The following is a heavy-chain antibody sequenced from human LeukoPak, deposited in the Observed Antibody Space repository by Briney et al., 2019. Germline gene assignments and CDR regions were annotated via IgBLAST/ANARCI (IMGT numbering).Heavy chain of an antibody. CDR1: GGSISSYY. Sequence: PSETLSLTCTVSGGSISSYYWSWIRQPAGKGLGWIGRIYTSGSTNYNPSLKSRVTLSVDTSKNQFSLRLSSVTAADTAVYYCAREDIVGVPAAMDAGTGGNWFDPWGQGTLVTASS. J-gene: IGHJ5*02. D-gene: IGHD2-2*01. V-gene: IGHV4-4*07. CDR2: IYTSGST. CDR3: AREDIVGVPAAMDAGTGGNWFDP.